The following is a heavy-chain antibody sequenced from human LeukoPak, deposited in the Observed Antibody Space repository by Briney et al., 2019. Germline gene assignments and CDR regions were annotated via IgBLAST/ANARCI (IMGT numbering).Heavy chain of an antibody. CDR2: SWSDEINT. Sequence: GGSLRLSCVASGFSLSGSGMHWVRQAPGKGLEWVSVSWSDEINTYYEDSVKGRFTISRDNSKNMPYLQMNSLRAEDTAVFYCARGKGANYLDAFDVWGQGTMVTVSS. CDR3: ARGKGANYLDAFDV. V-gene: IGHV3-33*01. D-gene: IGHD1-7*01. J-gene: IGHJ3*01. CDR1: GFSLSGSG.